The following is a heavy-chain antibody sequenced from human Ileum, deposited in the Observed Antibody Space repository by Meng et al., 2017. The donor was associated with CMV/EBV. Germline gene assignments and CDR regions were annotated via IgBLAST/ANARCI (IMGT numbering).Heavy chain of an antibody. CDR1: GFTFSSYG. CDR3: ATDHGGAPFDY. D-gene: IGHD3-16*01. V-gene: IGHV3-33*01. J-gene: IGHJ4*02. CDR2: IWSDGSNE. Sequence: SCAASGFTFSSYGMHWVRQAPGKGLEWMAVIWSDGSNENYADSVKGRFTITRDNSKNTLFLQMNSLRAEDTAVYYCATDHGGAPFDYWGQGTLVTVSS.